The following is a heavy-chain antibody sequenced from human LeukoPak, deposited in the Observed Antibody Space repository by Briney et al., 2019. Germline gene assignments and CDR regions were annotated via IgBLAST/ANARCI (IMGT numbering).Heavy chain of an antibody. D-gene: IGHD5-24*01. CDR1: GGSISSYY. V-gene: IGHV4-59*01. CDR3: PRDLKPDGYNPPAFDI. CDR2: IYYSGST. Sequence: SETLSLTCTVSGGSISSYYWSWIRQPPGKGLEWIGYIYYSGSTNYNPSLKSRVTISVDTSKNQFSLKLSSVTAADTAVYYCPRDLKPDGYNPPAFDIWGQGTMVTVSS. J-gene: IGHJ3*02.